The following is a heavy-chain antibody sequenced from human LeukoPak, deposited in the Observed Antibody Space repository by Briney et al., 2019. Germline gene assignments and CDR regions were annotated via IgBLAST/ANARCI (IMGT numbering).Heavy chain of an antibody. CDR3: ARGQDYGASTYDY. V-gene: IGHV5-51*01. J-gene: IGHJ4*02. CDR1: GYSFTSYW. D-gene: IGHD4-17*01. CDR2: IYPGDSDT. Sequence: GGSLKISCKGSGYSFTSYWIGWVRQMPGKGLEWMGNIYPGDSDTRYSPSFQGQVTISADKSISTAYLQWSSLKASDTAMYYCARGQDYGASTYDYWGQGTLVTVSS.